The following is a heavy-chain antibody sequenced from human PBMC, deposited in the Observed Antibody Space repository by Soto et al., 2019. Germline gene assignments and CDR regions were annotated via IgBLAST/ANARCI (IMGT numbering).Heavy chain of an antibody. J-gene: IGHJ6*02. V-gene: IGHV4-61*01. CDR1: GGSVSTGMKY. D-gene: IGHD3-10*01. Sequence: PSETLSLTCTVSGGSVSTGMKYWGWVRQPPGKALEFIGYMYKTGETLFNSSLKSRVTLSMETSKNQFSLTLSSVTAADTAVYFCMKAHESGDFLGMSVWGPGTTVTVSS. CDR2: MYKTGET. CDR3: MKAHESGDFLGMSV.